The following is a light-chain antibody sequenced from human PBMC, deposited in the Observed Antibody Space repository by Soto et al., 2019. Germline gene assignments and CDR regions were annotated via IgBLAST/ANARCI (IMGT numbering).Light chain of an antibody. CDR1: QTISSW. CDR3: LQDYNYPWT. CDR2: KAS. Sequence: DIQMTQSPSTLSGSVGDRVTIAFRARQTISSWLAWYQQKPGKAPKLLIYKASTLKSGVPSRFSGSGSGTDFTLTISSLQPEDFATYFCLQDYNYPWTFGPGTKVDI. J-gene: IGKJ1*01. V-gene: IGKV1-5*03.